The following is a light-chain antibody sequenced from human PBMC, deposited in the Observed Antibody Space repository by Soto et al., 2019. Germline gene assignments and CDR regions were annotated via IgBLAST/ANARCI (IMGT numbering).Light chain of an antibody. V-gene: IGKV2-30*01. CDR2: KVS. J-gene: IGKJ1*01. CDR3: SQGTHWPWT. Sequence: DVVMTQSPLSLPVTLGQPASISCRSSQSLVYSDGNTYLNWFQQRPGHSPRRLIYKVSNRDSGVPDRFSGSGSGTDFTLKISRVEAEDVGVYYCSQGTHWPWTFGQGTKVEIK. CDR1: QSLVYSDGNTY.